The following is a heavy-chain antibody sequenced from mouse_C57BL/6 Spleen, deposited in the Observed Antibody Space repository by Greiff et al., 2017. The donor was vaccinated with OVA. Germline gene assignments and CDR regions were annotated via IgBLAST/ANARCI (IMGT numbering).Heavy chain of an antibody. D-gene: IGHD1-1*01. V-gene: IGHV6-3*01. CDR1: GFTFSNYW. CDR3: TVWGVVATRYFDV. CDR2: IRLKSDNYAT. J-gene: IGHJ1*03. Sequence: EVKVEESGGGLVQPGGSMKLSCVASGFTFSNYWMNWVRQSPEKGLEWVAQIRLKSDNYATHYAESVKGRFTISRDDSKSSVYLQMNNVRAEDTGIYDCTVWGVVATRYFDVWGTGTTVTVSS.